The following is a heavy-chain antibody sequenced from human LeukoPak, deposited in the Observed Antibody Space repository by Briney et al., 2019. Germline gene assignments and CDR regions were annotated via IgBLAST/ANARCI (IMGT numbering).Heavy chain of an antibody. J-gene: IGHJ4*02. Sequence: HSGGSLRLSCAASGFTFSSYAMHWVRQAPGKGLEWVAVISYDGSNKYYADSVKGRFTISRDNSKNTLYLQMNSLRAEDTAVYYCAKWRSGWYSGPTFDYWGQGTLVTVSS. CDR2: ISYDGSNK. CDR1: GFTFSSYA. V-gene: IGHV3-30-3*01. CDR3: AKWRSGWYSGPTFDY. D-gene: IGHD6-19*01.